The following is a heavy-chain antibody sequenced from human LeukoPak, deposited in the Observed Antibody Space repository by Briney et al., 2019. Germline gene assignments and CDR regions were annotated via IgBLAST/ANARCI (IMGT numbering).Heavy chain of an antibody. V-gene: IGHV3-23*01. CDR1: GFTFSSYA. CDR2: ISTTGAST. Sequence: GGSLRLSCAASGFTFSSYAMAWVRQAPGKGVEWVSGISTTGASTYYPDSVKGRFTISRDNSKNTLYLQMNSLRDEDAAVYYCAKCEGESYWGAFAFWGQGTVVTVSS. J-gene: IGHJ3*01. D-gene: IGHD1-26*01. CDR3: AKCEGESYWGAFAF.